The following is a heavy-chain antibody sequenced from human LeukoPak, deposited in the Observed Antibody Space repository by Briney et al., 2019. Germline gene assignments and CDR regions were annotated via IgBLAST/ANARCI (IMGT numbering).Heavy chain of an antibody. CDR3: AKGTMGYCSGAICYPFDI. CDR2: ISGSGGST. J-gene: IGHJ3*02. V-gene: IGHV3-23*01. Sequence: GGSLRPSCAASGFTFSSYAMSWVRQAPGKGLEWVSAISGSGGSTYYADSVKGRFTISRDSSKSTLFLQMNSLRVEDTAVYYCAKGTMGYCSGAICYPFDIWGQGTVVTVSS. D-gene: IGHD2-15*01. CDR1: GFTFSSYA.